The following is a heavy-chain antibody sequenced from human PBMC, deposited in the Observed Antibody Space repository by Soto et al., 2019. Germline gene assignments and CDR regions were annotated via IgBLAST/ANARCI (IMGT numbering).Heavy chain of an antibody. V-gene: IGHV1-3*01. Sequence: RASVKVSCKASGYTFTSYAMHWVRKAPGQRLEWMGWINAGNGNTKYSQKFQGRVTITRDTSASTAYMELSSLRSEDTAVYYCARYGIAVAGRIYWGQGTLVTVSS. CDR2: INAGNGNT. J-gene: IGHJ4*02. CDR3: ARYGIAVAGRIY. CDR1: GYTFTSYA. D-gene: IGHD6-19*01.